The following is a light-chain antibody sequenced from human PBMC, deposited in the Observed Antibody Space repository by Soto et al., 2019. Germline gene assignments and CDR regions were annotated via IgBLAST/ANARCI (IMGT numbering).Light chain of an antibody. CDR2: DTT. CDR1: TGAVTSGNY. J-gene: IGLJ3*02. CDR3: LLSYSGTNWV. Sequence: AVVTPEPSLTVSPGGTVTLTCGSSTGAVTSGNYPYWFQKKPGQAPRTLIYDTTNKQSWTPARFSGSLLGGKAALTLAGAQTDDEADYYCLLSYSGTNWVFGGGTQLTVL. V-gene: IGLV7-46*01.